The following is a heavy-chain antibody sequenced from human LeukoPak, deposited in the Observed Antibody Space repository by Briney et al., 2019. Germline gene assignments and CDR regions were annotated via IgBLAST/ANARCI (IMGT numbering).Heavy chain of an antibody. CDR3: ARVVPAANPFYYYYYGMDV. CDR2: ISAYNGNT. D-gene: IGHD2-2*01. CDR1: GYTFTSYG. J-gene: IGHJ6*02. V-gene: IGHV1-18*01. Sequence: ASVKVSCKASGYTFTSYGISWVRQAPGQGLEWMGWISAYNGNTNYAQKLQGRATMTTDASTSTAYMELRSLRSDDTAVYYCARVVPAANPFYYYYYGMDVWGPGTTVTVSS.